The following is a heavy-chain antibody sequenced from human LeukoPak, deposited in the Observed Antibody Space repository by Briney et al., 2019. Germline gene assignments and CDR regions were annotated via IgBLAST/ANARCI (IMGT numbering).Heavy chain of an antibody. CDR2: IRYDGSNK. D-gene: IGHD2-2*01. Sequence: GGSLRLSCAASGFTFSSYGMHWVRQAPGKGLEWVAFIRYDGSNKYYADSVKGRFTISRDNPKNTLYLQMNSLRAEDTAVYYCAKENCSSTSCYIDYWGQGTLVTVSS. J-gene: IGHJ4*02. CDR3: AKENCSSTSCYIDY. V-gene: IGHV3-30*02. CDR1: GFTFSSYG.